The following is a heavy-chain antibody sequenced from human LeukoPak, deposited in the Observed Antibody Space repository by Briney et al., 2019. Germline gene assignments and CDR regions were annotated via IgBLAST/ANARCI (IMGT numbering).Heavy chain of an antibody. CDR3: AREALWFGHAFDI. V-gene: IGHV1-3*04. CDR1: GYTFTSYA. J-gene: IGHJ3*02. D-gene: IGHD3-10*01. CDR2: INTGNGNT. Sequence: ASVKVSCKASGYTFTSYAMHWVRQAPGRRLEWMGWINTGNGNTKYSQKFQGRVTITRDTSASTAYMELSSLRSEDTAVYYCAREALWFGHAFDIWGQGTMVTVSS.